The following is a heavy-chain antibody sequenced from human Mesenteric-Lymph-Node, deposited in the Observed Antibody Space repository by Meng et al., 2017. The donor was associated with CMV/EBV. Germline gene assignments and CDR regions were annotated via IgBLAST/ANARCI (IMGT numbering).Heavy chain of an antibody. CDR2: IKQDGSEK. V-gene: IGHV3-7*01. CDR3: ASGEAQPHYYYGMDV. D-gene: IGHD7-27*01. CDR1: GFTVSSAY. J-gene: IGHJ6*02. Sequence: GESLKISCEVSGFTVSSAYMSWVRQAPGKGLEWVANIKQDGSEKYYVDSVKGRFTISRDNAKNSLYLQMNSLRAEDTAVYYCASGEAQPHYYYGMDVWGQGTTVTVSS.